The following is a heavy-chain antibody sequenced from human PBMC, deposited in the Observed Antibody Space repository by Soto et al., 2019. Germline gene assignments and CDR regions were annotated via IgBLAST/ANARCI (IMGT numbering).Heavy chain of an antibody. CDR2: IMPFFGSG. CDR3: ARDRAGYSSHFVY. D-gene: IGHD2-2*03. Sequence: QVYLVQSGAEVKKPGSSVKVSCKALRGTFTNYAFSWVRQAPGHGLEWMGGIMPFFGSGNYAQKFQGIINITADESTSSVYLELTSLRSEDTAVYYCARDRAGYSSHFVYWGQGTLVTVSS. V-gene: IGHV1-69*01. CDR1: RGTFTNYA. J-gene: IGHJ4*02.